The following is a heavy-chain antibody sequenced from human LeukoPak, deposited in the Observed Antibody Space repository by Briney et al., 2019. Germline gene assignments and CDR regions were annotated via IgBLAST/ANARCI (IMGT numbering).Heavy chain of an antibody. J-gene: IGHJ4*02. CDR3: AREGSRGYYPY. D-gene: IGHD3-22*01. CDR1: GSTFSGYP. CDR2: ILYDGSDK. Sequence: GGSLRLSCAASGSTFSGYPTHWVRQTPGKGLEWVAVILYDGSDKHYADPVKGRFTISRDNSKNTVYLQMNSLRAEDTAVYYCAREGSRGYYPYWGQGILVTVSS. V-gene: IGHV3-30-3*01.